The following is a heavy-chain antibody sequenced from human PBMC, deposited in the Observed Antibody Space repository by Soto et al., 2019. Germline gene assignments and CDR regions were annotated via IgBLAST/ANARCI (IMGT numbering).Heavy chain of an antibody. V-gene: IGHV3-23*01. J-gene: IGHJ4*02. CDR3: AKGRGDFGSGSAYYFDY. Sequence: GGSLRLSCAASGFTFSSYAMSWVRQAPGKGLEWVSGIIGSGGRTYYADSVKGRFTISRDNSKNTLYLQMDSLGDEDTAVYYCAKGRGDFGSGSAYYFDYWGQKTLVTVSS. CDR2: IIGSGGRT. CDR1: GFTFSSYA. D-gene: IGHD3-10*01.